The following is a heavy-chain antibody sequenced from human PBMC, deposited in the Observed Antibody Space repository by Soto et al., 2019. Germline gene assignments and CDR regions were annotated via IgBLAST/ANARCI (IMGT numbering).Heavy chain of an antibody. CDR2: ISGSGGST. CDR3: AKLGERGPDAFDI. CDR1: GFTFSSYA. J-gene: IGHJ3*02. D-gene: IGHD3-16*01. Sequence: EVQLLESGGGLVQPGGSLRLSCAASGFTFSSYAMSWVRQAPGKGLEWVSAISGSGGSTYYADSMKGRFTISRDNSKNTLYLQMNSLRAEDTAVYYCAKLGERGPDAFDIWGQGTMVTVSS. V-gene: IGHV3-23*01.